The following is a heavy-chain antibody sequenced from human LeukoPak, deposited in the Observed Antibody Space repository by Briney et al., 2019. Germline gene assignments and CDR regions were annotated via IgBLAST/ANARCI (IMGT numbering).Heavy chain of an antibody. Sequence: GGSLRLSCAASGFTFSSYPMHWVRQAPGKGLEWVAGISYDGSNKDYADSVRGRFTISRDNSKNTLYLQMNSLRAEDTAVYYCAKKLWFGEFESPYYFDYWGQGTLVTVSS. CDR3: AKKLWFGEFESPYYFDY. D-gene: IGHD3-10*01. CDR2: ISYDGSNK. V-gene: IGHV3-30*04. J-gene: IGHJ4*02. CDR1: GFTFSSYP.